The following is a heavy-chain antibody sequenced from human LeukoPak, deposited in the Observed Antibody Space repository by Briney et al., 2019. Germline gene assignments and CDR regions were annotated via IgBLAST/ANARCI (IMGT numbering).Heavy chain of an antibody. Sequence: ASVKVSCKASGYTFTSYAMHWVGQAPGQRGEGRGWINAGNGNTKYSQKFQCTVTITRDTSASTAYMELSSLRSEDTAVYYCARAPRNGFGELPTDYWGQGTLVTVSS. CDR2: INAGNGNT. J-gene: IGHJ4*02. CDR1: GYTFTSYA. D-gene: IGHD3-10*01. CDR3: ARAPRNGFGELPTDY. V-gene: IGHV1-3*01.